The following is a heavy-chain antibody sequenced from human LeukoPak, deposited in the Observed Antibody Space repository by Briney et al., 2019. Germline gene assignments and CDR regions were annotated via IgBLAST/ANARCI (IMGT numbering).Heavy chain of an antibody. CDR3: ARDADIVVVRGPSDFDY. V-gene: IGHV1-24*01. J-gene: IGHJ4*02. CDR1: GYTLTELS. CDR2: FDPEDGET. Sequence: ASVKVSCKVSGYTLTELSIHWVRQAPGKGLEWMGGFDPEDGETIYTQKFQGRVTMTEDTSTDTAYMELSRLRSDDTAVYYCARDADIVVVRGPSDFDYWGQGTLVTVSS. D-gene: IGHD2-15*01.